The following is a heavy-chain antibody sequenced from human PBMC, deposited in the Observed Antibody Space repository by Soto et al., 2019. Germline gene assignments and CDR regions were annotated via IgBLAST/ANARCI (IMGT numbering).Heavy chain of an antibody. CDR3: ARRARPDFYYMAV. Sequence: EVQLAESGGCLAQAGGSLRLSCAASGFTLSGYAMDCVRQAPGKGLEYVSGFRSNGVGTYYANSVQGRFTISRDNSKNTVYLQMGSLKPKDMAVYYCARRARPDFYYMAVWGKGTTVTVSS. CDR1: GFTLSGYA. D-gene: IGHD6-6*01. J-gene: IGHJ6*03. CDR2: FRSNGVGT. V-gene: IGHV3-64*01.